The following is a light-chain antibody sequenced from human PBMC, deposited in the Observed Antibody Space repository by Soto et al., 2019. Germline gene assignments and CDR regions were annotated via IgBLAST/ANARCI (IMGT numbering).Light chain of an antibody. Sequence: QSALTQPASVSGSPGQSIAISCTGTSSDVGAYNYVAWYQQHPGKVPKLLIFEVSNRPSGVSNRFSGSKSDNTASLTISGLQAEDEANYYCSSYTSRDTLIFGEGTKLTVL. CDR2: EVS. J-gene: IGLJ2*01. CDR1: SSDVGAYNY. CDR3: SSYTSRDTLI. V-gene: IGLV2-14*01.